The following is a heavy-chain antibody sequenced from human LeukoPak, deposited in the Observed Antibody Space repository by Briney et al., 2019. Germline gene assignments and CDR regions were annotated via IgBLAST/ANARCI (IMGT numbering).Heavy chain of an antibody. V-gene: IGHV3-74*01. J-gene: IGHJ4*02. CDR2: INSDGSST. Sequence: PGGSLRLSCAASGFTFSSYWMHWVRQAPGKGRVWVSRINSDGSSTSYAGSVKGRFTISRDNAKNTLYLQMNSLRAEDTAVYYCAGEPPRATVDIVYWGQGTLVTVSS. D-gene: IGHD5-12*01. CDR1: GFTFSSYW. CDR3: AGEPPRATVDIVY.